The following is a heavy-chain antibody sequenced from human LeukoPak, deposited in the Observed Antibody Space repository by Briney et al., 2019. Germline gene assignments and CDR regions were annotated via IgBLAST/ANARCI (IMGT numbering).Heavy chain of an antibody. CDR3: ARAPHDYVWGSYPSY. V-gene: IGHV1-2*02. J-gene: IGHJ4*02. Sequence: ASVKVSCKASGYTFTGYYMHWVRQAPGQGLEWMGWINPNSGGTNYAQKFQGRVTMTRDTSISTAYMELSRLRSDDTAVYYCARAPHDYVWGSYPSYWGQGTLVTVSP. CDR2: INPNSGGT. D-gene: IGHD3-16*02. CDR1: GYTFTGYY.